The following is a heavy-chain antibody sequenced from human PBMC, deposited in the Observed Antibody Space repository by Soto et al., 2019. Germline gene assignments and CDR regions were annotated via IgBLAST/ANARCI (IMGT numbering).Heavy chain of an antibody. CDR2: FDPEDGET. CDR1: GDTLSELS. J-gene: IGHJ4*02. V-gene: IGHV1-24*01. CDR3: AAPYTTGFQAYDF. D-gene: IGHD3-3*01. Sequence: ASVKVSCTVSGDTLSELSMYWVRQAPGKGLEWMGGFDPEDGETVYAQKFQGRVSMTDDTSTDTAYMELSSLRSEDTAVYYCAAPYTTGFQAYDFWGQGTLVTVSS.